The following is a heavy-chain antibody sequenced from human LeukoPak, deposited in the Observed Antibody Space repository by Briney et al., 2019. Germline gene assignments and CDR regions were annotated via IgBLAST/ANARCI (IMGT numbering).Heavy chain of an antibody. Sequence: GGSLRLSCAVSGFTFSNEAMGWVRQLRGGGLEWVSTISPGGGTTYYAESMKGRFTISRDNSKNTLYLQMNSLRAEDTAVYYCATRGYSYGLRDYWGQGTLVTVSS. CDR2: ISPGGGTT. J-gene: IGHJ4*02. CDR3: ATRGYSYGLRDY. V-gene: IGHV3-23*01. CDR1: GFTFSNEA. D-gene: IGHD5-18*01.